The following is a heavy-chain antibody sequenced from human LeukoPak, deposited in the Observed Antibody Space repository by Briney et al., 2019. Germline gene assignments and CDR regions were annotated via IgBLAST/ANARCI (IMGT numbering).Heavy chain of an antibody. Sequence: PGGSLRLSCAASGFTFSNAWMSWVRQAPGKGLEWVGRIKSKTDGGTTDYAAPVKGRFTISRDDSKNTLYLQMNSLKTEDTAVYYCTTEPNCSSTSCPDYWGQGTLVTVSS. CDR1: GFTFSNAW. J-gene: IGHJ4*02. CDR2: IKSKTDGGTT. V-gene: IGHV3-15*01. CDR3: TTEPNCSSTSCPDY. D-gene: IGHD2-2*01.